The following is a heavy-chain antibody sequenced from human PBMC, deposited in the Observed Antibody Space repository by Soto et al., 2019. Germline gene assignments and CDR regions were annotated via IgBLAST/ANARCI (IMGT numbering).Heavy chain of an antibody. D-gene: IGHD5-18*01. CDR2: TSGSGHYI. J-gene: IGHJ6*02. CDR3: AGGAMVTPYYYGLDV. V-gene: IGHV3-23*01. CDR1: GFTSSNYS. Sequence: EVRLLESGGGLVQPGGSLRLYCAGSGFTSSNYSMSWVRQAPGKGLEWVSTTSGSGHYIQYRDCGKGRFTITRDKSKNTLYLQMNSLRAEDTAVYYCAGGAMVTPYYYGLDVWGQGTTVTVSS.